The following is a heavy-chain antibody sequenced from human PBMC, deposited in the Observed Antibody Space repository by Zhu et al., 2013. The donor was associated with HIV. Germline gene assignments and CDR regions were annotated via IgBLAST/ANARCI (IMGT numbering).Heavy chain of an antibody. V-gene: IGHV4-34*01. D-gene: IGHD6-13*01. CDR1: GGSFSNYY. CDR2: INHSGST. Sequence: QVQLQQWGAGLLKPSETLSLTCGVYGGSFSNYYWSWIRQPPGKGLEWIGEINHSGSTNYNPSLKSRVTILLDTPKSQFSLKLSSVTAADTAVYYCARDPAYSSSWYPGDDAFDIWGQGTMVTVSS. CDR3: ARDPAYSSSWYPGDDAFDI. J-gene: IGHJ3*02.